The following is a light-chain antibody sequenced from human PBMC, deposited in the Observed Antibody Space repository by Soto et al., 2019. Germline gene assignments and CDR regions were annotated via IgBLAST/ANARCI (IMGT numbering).Light chain of an antibody. CDR1: SSDVGDYTY. Sequence: QSALTQPASVSGSPGQSITISCTGTSSDVGDYTYVSWYQHHPGKAPKLMIYDVSNRPSGVSYRFSGSKSGNTASLTISGLQAEDEAAYYCASYTTSTSWAFGGGTKLTVL. J-gene: IGLJ2*01. CDR2: DVS. V-gene: IGLV2-14*03. CDR3: ASYTTSTSWA.